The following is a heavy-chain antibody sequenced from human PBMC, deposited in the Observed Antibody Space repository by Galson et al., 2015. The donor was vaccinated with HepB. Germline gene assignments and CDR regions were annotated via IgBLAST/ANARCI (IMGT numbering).Heavy chain of an antibody. J-gene: IGHJ4*02. D-gene: IGHD3-16*02. V-gene: IGHV3-21*01. Sequence: SLRLSCAASGFTFSTYSMNWVRQAPGKGLEWVSSITSSSSYIYYADSVKGRFTISRDNAKNSLYLQMNRLRAEDTAVYYCASGVYHDYLWGSNRYFEYWGQGTLVTVSS. CDR1: GFTFSTYS. CDR2: ITSSSSYI. CDR3: ASGVYHDYLWGSNRYFEY.